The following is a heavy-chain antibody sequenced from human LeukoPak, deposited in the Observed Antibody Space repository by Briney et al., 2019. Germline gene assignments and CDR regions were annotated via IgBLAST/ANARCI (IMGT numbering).Heavy chain of an antibody. V-gene: IGHV3-30*02. CDR2: IRYDGSNK. J-gene: IGHJ4*02. CDR3: AKGAIIGYCSRTSCYSFDY. Sequence: GGSLRLSCAASGFTFSSYGMHWVRQAPGKGLEWVAFIRYDGSNKYYADSVKGRFTISRDNSKNTLYLQMNSLRAEDTAVYYCAKGAIIGYCSRTSCYSFDYWGQGTLVTVSS. CDR1: GFTFSSYG. D-gene: IGHD2-2*01.